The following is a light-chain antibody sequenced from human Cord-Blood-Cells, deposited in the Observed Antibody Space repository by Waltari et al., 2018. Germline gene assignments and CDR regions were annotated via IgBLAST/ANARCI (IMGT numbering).Light chain of an antibody. CDR2: DAS. J-gene: IGKJ3*01. CDR1: QSVSSY. V-gene: IGKV3-11*01. Sequence: EIVLTQSPATLSLSPGERATLSCRASQSVSSYLACYQQQPGQAPRLLIYDASNRSTGIPARFSGSVSGTDFTLTISSLEPEDFAVYYCQQRSNWPLTFGPGTKVDIK. CDR3: QQRSNWPLT.